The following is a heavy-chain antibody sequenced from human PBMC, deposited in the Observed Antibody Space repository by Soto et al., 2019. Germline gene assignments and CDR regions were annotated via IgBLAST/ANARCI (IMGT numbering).Heavy chain of an antibody. CDR1: GGSFSGYY. J-gene: IGHJ6*03. V-gene: IGHV4-34*01. Sequence: QVQLQQWGAGLLKPSETLSLTCAVYGGSFSGYYWSWIRQPPGKGLEWIGEINHSGSTNYNPSLKSRVTISVDTSKNQFSLKLSSVTAADTAVYYCARGSGYTTYYYMDVWGKGTTVTVSS. CDR3: ARGSGYTTYYYMDV. D-gene: IGHD3-3*01. CDR2: INHSGST.